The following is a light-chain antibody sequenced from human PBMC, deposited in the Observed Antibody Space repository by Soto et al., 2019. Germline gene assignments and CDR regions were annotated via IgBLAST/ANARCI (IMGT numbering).Light chain of an antibody. V-gene: IGLV2-14*01. CDR2: DVN. J-gene: IGLJ2*01. CDR1: SSDVGGYNY. Sequence: QSVLTQPASVSGSPGQSITISCTGTSSDVGGYNYVSWYQQHPGKAPKLMIYDVNNRPSGVSNRFSGSKSGNTASLTISGLQAEDEGDYYCSSYTSSITLVFGGGTKAHRP. CDR3: SSYTSSITLV.